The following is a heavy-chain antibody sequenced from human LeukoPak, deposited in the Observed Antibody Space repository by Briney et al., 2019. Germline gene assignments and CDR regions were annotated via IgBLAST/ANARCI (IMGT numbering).Heavy chain of an antibody. CDR2: ISGSGGST. V-gene: IGHV3-23*01. D-gene: IGHD4-23*01. J-gene: IGHJ3*02. Sequence: GGSLRLSCAASGFTSSSYAMSWVRQAPGKGLEWVSAISGSGGSTYYADSVKGRFTISRDNSKNTLYLQMNSLRAEDTAAYYCAKVSGGNSDAFDIWGQGTMVTVSS. CDR1: GFTSSSYA. CDR3: AKVSGGNSDAFDI.